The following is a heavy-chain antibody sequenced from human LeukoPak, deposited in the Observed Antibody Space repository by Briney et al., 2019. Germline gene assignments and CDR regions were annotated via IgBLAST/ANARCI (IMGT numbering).Heavy chain of an antibody. D-gene: IGHD6-13*01. J-gene: IGHJ4*02. CDR1: GGTFSNYA. CDR3: ARDYGQQLVTFDY. Sequence: SMKVSCKASGGTFSNYAISWVRQAPGQGLEWMGEIIPMFGSSNSAQKFQGRATITADKSTSIAYMELSGLRFEDTAVYFCARDYGQQLVTFDYWGQGTLVTVSS. V-gene: IGHV1-69*06. CDR2: IIPMFGSS.